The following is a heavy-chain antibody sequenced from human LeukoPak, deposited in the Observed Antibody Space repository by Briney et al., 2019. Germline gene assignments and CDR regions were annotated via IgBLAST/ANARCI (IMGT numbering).Heavy chain of an antibody. D-gene: IGHD4-17*01. J-gene: IGHJ4*02. CDR3: ARGHSTERTQYFFDF. Sequence: ASVKVSCKASGGTFSSYAISWVRQAPGQGLEWMGGIIPIFGTANYAQKFQGRVTITADESTSTAYMELGSLTSDDTAVYYCARGHSTERTQYFFDFWGQGTLVTVSS. CDR2: IIPIFGTA. V-gene: IGHV1-69*13. CDR1: GGTFSSYA.